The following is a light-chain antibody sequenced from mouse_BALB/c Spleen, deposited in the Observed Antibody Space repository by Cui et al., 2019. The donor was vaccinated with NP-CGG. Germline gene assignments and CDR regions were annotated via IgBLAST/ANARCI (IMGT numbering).Light chain of an antibody. CDR3: ALWYSNHWV. V-gene: IGLV1*01. CDR2: GTN. J-gene: IGLJ1*01. CDR1: IGAVTTNNY. Sequence: QSVVTQDSALPTSPGETVTLTCRSSIGAVTTNNYANWVQEKPDHLFTGLIGGTNNRVPGVSARFSGSLIGDKAALTITGAQTEDEAIYFCALWYSNHWVFGGGTKLTVL.